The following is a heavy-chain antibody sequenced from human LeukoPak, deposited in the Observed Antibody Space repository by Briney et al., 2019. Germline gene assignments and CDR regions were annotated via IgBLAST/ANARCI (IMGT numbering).Heavy chain of an antibody. Sequence: GGSLRLSCAASGFTFSSHCMNWARQAPGKGLEWVSSISSSSSYIYYADSVKGRFTISRDNAKYSLYLQMNSLRAEDTAVYYCARDSASLWFGELSGWFAPWGQGTLVTVSS. CDR3: ARDSASLWFGELSGWFAP. V-gene: IGHV3-21*01. CDR1: GFTFSSHC. J-gene: IGHJ5*02. CDR2: ISSSSSYI. D-gene: IGHD3-10*01.